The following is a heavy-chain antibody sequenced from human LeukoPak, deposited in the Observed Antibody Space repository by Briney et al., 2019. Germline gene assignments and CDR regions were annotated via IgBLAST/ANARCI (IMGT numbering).Heavy chain of an antibody. CDR1: GFFFSTYD. CDR3: AKDSKAVPAATDLYYYYMDV. Sequence: LPGGSLRLSCAGSGFFFSTYDMGWVRQAPGKGLEWVAFIRYDGSNKYYADSVKGRFTISRDNSKNTLYLQMNSLRAEDTAVYYCAKDSKAVPAATDLYYYYMDVWGKGTTVTVSS. CDR2: IRYDGSNK. D-gene: IGHD2-2*01. J-gene: IGHJ6*03. V-gene: IGHV3-30*02.